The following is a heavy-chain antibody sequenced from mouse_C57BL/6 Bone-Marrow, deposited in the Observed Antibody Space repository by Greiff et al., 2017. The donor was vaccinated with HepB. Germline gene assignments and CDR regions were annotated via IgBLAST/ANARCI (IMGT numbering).Heavy chain of an antibody. Sequence: QVQLKESGAELVRPGTSVKMSCKASGYTFTNYWIGWAKQRPGHGLEWIGDIYPGGGYTNYNEKFKGKATLTADKSSSTAYMQFSSLTSEDSAIYYCARSEVLGGYAMDYWGQGTSVTVSS. CDR3: ARSEVLGGYAMDY. V-gene: IGHV1-63*01. D-gene: IGHD2-14*01. CDR1: GYTFTNYW. J-gene: IGHJ4*01. CDR2: IYPGGGYT.